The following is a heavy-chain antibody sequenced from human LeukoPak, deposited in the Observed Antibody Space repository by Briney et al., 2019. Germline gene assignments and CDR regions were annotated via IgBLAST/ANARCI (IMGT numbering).Heavy chain of an antibody. CDR3: ARVHMTSKKTFDY. D-gene: IGHD2-21*01. CDR2: INPNSGGT. V-gene: IGHV1-2*02. CDR1: GYTFTGYC. Sequence: ASVKVSCKASGYTFTGYCMHWVRQAPGQGLEWMGWINPNSGGTNYAQKFQGRVTMTRDTSISTAYMELSRLRSDDTAVYYCARVHMTSKKTFDYWGQGTLVTVSS. J-gene: IGHJ4*02.